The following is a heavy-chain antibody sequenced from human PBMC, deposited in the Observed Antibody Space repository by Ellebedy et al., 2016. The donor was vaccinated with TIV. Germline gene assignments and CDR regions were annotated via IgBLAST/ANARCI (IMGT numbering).Heavy chain of an antibody. J-gene: IGHJ4*02. Sequence: GGSLRLXXAASGFPFNTAGMTWVRQAPGKGLEWVATIVNSGRDTYYADPLKGRFTVSRDNTRNSVYLQMDSLTVEDTAVYYCARDGREWSGDLWGQGTLVTVSS. CDR3: ARDGREWSGDL. D-gene: IGHD7-27*01. CDR2: IVNSGRDT. CDR1: GFPFNTAG. V-gene: IGHV3-21*06.